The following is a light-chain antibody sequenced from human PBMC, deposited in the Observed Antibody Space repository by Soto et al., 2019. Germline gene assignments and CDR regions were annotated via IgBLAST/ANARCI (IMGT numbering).Light chain of an antibody. CDR2: GTS. V-gene: IGKV3-20*01. J-gene: IGKJ1*01. CDR3: QQYGSSSWT. CDR1: QSVSSSY. Sequence: EIVLTQSPGALSQTPGERATLSCRASQSVSSSYLAWYQQKPGQAPRLLIYGTSSRATAIPDRFSGSGSGTDFTLTISRLEPEDFAVYYCQQYGSSSWTFGRGTKVDIK.